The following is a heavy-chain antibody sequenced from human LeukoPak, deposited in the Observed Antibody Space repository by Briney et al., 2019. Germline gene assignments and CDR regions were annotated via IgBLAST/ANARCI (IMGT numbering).Heavy chain of an antibody. D-gene: IGHD6-6*01. CDR2: ISWDGGST. CDR3: AKGANSGRGPYSSSLPGYYYYMDV. V-gene: IGHV3-43D*03. J-gene: IGHJ6*03. CDR1: GFTFDDYA. Sequence: PGGSLRLSCAASGFTFDDYAMHWVRQAPGKGLEWVSLISWDGGSTYYADSVKGRFTISRDNSKNSLYLQMNSLRAEDTALYYCAKGANSGRGPYSSSLPGYYYYMDVRGKGTTVTGSS.